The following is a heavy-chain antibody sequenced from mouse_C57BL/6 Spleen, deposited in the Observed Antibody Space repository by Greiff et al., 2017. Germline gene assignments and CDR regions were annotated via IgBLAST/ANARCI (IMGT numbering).Heavy chain of an antibody. V-gene: IGHV2-2*01. J-gene: IGHJ3*01. CDR3: ARNDGSRFAY. Sequence: QVQLQQSGPGLVQPSQCLSITCTVSGFSFTSYGVHWVRQSPGKGLEWLGVIWSGGSTDYNAAFISRLSNSKDNSKSQVFYKMNSLQADDTAMYYCARNDGSRFAYWGQGTLVTVSA. D-gene: IGHD1-1*01. CDR2: IWSGGST. CDR1: GFSFTSYG.